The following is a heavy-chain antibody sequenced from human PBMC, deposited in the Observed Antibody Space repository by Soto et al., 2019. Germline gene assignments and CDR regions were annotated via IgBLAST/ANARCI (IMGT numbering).Heavy chain of an antibody. V-gene: IGHV3-30*03. J-gene: IGHJ4*02. D-gene: IGHD4-17*01. Sequence: GGSLRLSCAASGFTFNNYGMHWVRQAPGKGLEWVVVISFDGRNTDYADSVKGRFTISRDNSKNTLYLQMTSLRSDDTAAYYCARDLHGDPYYWGQGTLVTVSS. CDR2: ISFDGRNT. CDR1: GFTFNNYG. CDR3: ARDLHGDPYY.